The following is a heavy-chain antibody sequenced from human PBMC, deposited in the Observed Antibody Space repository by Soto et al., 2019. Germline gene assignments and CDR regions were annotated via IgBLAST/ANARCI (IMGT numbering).Heavy chain of an antibody. J-gene: IGHJ6*02. CDR3: ARASTGTTVDYYYGMDV. CDR2: IDWDDDK. Sequence: SGPTLVNPTQTLTLTRTFSGFSLSTSGMCVSWIRQPPGKALEWLALIDWDDDKYYSTSLKTRLTISKDTSKNQVVLTMTNMDPVDTATYYCARASTGTTVDYYYGMDVWGQGTTVTVSS. V-gene: IGHV2-70*01. D-gene: IGHD1-7*01. CDR1: GFSLSTSGMC.